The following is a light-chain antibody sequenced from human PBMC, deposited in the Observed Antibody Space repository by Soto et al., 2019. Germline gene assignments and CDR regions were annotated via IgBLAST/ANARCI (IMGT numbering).Light chain of an antibody. Sequence: QSALTQPASVSGSPGQSITISCTGTSRDVGGYNYVSWYQHHPGKVPKLMIYEVSNRPSGVSNRLSGSKSGNTASLTISGLQAEDEADYYCCSYTRTSTYVFXTGTKVTVL. CDR3: CSYTRTSTYV. V-gene: IGLV2-14*01. J-gene: IGLJ1*01. CDR2: EVS. CDR1: SRDVGGYNY.